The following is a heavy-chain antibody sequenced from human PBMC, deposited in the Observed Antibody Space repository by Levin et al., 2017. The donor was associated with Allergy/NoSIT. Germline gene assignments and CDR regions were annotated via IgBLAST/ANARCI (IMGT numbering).Heavy chain of an antibody. CDR3: ARSPPDY. V-gene: IGHV3-74*01. CDR2: INSDGSST. CDR1: GFTFRSYW. Sequence: LSLTCAASGFTFRSYWMHWVRQAPGKGLVWVSRINSDGSSTSYADSVKGRFTISRDNAKNMLYLQMNSLRAEDTAVYYCARSPPDYWGQGTLVTVSS. J-gene: IGHJ4*02.